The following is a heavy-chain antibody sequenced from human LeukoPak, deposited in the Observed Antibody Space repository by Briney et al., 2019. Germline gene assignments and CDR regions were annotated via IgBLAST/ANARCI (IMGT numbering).Heavy chain of an antibody. Sequence: SVTVSCKAFGGTFSSYAISWVRQAPGQGLEWMGGIIPIFGTANYAQKFQGRVTITADESTSTAYMELSSLRSEDTAVYYCAREGGNWTAPPPSYFDYWGQGTLVTVSS. CDR2: IIPIFGTA. V-gene: IGHV1-69*01. J-gene: IGHJ4*02. CDR1: GGTFSSYA. D-gene: IGHD1-1*01. CDR3: AREGGNWTAPPPSYFDY.